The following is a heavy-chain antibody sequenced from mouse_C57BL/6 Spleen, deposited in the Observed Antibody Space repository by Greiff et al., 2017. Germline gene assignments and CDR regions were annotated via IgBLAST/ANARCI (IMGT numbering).Heavy chain of an antibody. CDR1: GYTFTDYN. D-gene: IGHD3-2*02. CDR2: INPNNGGT. Sequence: VQLQQSGPELVKPGASVKIPCKASGYTFTDYNMDWVKQSHGKSLEWIGDINPNNGGTIYNQKFKGKATLTVDKSSSTAYMELRSLTSEDTAVYYCARQERQLRPPFAYWGQGTLVTVSA. V-gene: IGHV1-18*01. CDR3: ARQERQLRPPFAY. J-gene: IGHJ3*01.